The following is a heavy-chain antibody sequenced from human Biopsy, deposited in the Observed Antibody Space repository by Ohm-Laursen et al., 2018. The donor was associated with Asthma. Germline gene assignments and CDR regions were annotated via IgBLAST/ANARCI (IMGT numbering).Heavy chain of an antibody. V-gene: IGHV1-58*01. Sequence: SVKVSCNASGVALSGYTFEWVRQARGLGLEWIAWIVFASGATNYAQNFQDRLTVTRDMSAGSVSMELRGLSSTDTAVYHCAAGRTSLQGESLIWGQGTLVSVSS. CDR2: IVFASGAT. CDR3: AAGRTSLQGESLI. J-gene: IGHJ4*01. CDR1: GVALSGYT. D-gene: IGHD2/OR15-2a*01.